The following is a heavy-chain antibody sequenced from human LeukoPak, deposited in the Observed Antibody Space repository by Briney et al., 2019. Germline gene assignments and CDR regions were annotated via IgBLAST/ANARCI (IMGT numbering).Heavy chain of an antibody. CDR3: ARALAAAKPGMDV. J-gene: IGHJ6*02. CDR1: GFTFSAYG. V-gene: IGHV3-33*01. Sequence: GGSPRLSCAASGFTFSAYGMHWVRQAPGKGLEWVAVIWYDGSNKYYADSVKGRFTISRDNSKNTLYLQMNSLRAEDTAVYYCARALAAAKPGMDVWGQGTMVTVSS. D-gene: IGHD6-13*01. CDR2: IWYDGSNK.